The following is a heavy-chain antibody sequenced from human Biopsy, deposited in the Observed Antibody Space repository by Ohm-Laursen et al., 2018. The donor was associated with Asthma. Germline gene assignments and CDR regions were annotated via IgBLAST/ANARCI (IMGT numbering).Heavy chain of an antibody. D-gene: IGHD3-22*01. CDR1: GFAVRRDY. V-gene: IGHV3-53*01. Sequence: LSLSCAASGFAVRRDYMFWVRQAPGQGLEWVSVIYSGGTSHTADSVRSRFTISRDYSKNTLYLQMHSLRAEDTAVYYCAREDSSNWSHYYFDYWGQGTLVTVSS. CDR2: IYSGGTS. J-gene: IGHJ4*02. CDR3: AREDSSNWSHYYFDY.